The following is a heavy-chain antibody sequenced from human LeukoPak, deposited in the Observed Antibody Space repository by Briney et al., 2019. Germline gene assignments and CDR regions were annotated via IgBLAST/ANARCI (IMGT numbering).Heavy chain of an antibody. CDR2: IYSGGST. J-gene: IGHJ3*02. V-gene: IGHV3-66*01. CDR1: GFTFSSSY. D-gene: IGHD1-26*01. Sequence: GGSLRLSCAASGFTFSSSYMSWVRQAPGKGLEWVSVIYSGGSTYYADSVEGRFTISRDNSKNTLCLQMNSLRAEDTAVYYCARGALVGTPDAFDIWGQGTMVTVSS. CDR3: ARGALVGTPDAFDI.